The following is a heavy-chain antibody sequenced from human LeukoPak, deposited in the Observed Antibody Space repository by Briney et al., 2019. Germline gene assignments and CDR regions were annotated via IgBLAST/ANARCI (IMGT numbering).Heavy chain of an antibody. CDR3: ARVVTGTIDADY. CDR2: INSDGSST. D-gene: IGHD1-20*01. J-gene: IGHJ4*02. Sequence: GGSLRLSCAASGFTFSSYWMHWVRQAPGKGLVRVSRINSDGSSTSYADSVKGRFTISRDNAKNTLYLQMNSLRAEDTAVYYCARVVTGTIDADYWGQGTLVTVSS. CDR1: GFTFSSYW. V-gene: IGHV3-74*01.